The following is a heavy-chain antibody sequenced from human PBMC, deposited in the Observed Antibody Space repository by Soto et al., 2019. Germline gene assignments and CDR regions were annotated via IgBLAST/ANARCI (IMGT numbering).Heavy chain of an antibody. CDR2: IYYSGST. CDR1: GGSISSYY. J-gene: IGHJ4*02. CDR3: AFDRGYSYGTFDY. Sequence: SETLSLTCTVSGGSISSYYWSWIRQPPGKGLEWIGYIYYSGSTNYNPSLKSRVTISVDTSKNQFSLKLSSVTAADTAVYYCAFDRGYSYGTFDYWGQGTLVTVSS. D-gene: IGHD5-18*01. V-gene: IGHV4-59*01.